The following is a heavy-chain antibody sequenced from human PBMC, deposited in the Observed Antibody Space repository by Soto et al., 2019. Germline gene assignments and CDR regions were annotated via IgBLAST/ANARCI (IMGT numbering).Heavy chain of an antibody. CDR1: GFTFSTYW. J-gene: IGHJ6*02. CDR3: VRDWSTFWGMDV. CDR2: IKQDGSEK. Sequence: PGGSLRLSCAASGFTFSTYWMNWVLQAPGKGLEWVANIKQDGSEKYYVDSVKGRFAISRDNAKDSLFLQMNNLRAEDTAVYYCVRDWSTFWGMDVWGQGTTVTVSS. V-gene: IGHV3-7*01.